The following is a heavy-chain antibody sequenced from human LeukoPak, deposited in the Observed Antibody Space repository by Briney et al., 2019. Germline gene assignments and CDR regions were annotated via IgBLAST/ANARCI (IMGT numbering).Heavy chain of an antibody. Sequence: SETLSLTCTVSGGSISGHYWSWIRQPPGKGLEWIGYAHYSGSTNYNSSLKSRLTISVDTSKNQFSLHLNSVTAADTAVYFCATSIAAAETATYYYYGMDVWGQGTTVTVSS. CDR2: AHYSGST. CDR3: ATSIAAAETATYYYYGMDV. CDR1: GGSISGHY. V-gene: IGHV4-59*11. D-gene: IGHD6-13*01. J-gene: IGHJ6*02.